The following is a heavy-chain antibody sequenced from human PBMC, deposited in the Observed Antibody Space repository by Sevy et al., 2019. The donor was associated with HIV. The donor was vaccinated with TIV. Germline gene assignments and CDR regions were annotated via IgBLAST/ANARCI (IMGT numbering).Heavy chain of an antibody. D-gene: IGHD1-26*01. J-gene: IGHJ3*02. CDR3: ARDEVGALNHDAFDM. CDR2: INHSGST. V-gene: IGHV4-34*01. Sequence: SETLSLTCAVYGGSFSGYYRSWIRQPPGKGLEWIGEINHSGSTNYNPSLKGRVTISVDKSKNQFSLKLSSVTAADTGVYYCARDEVGALNHDAFDMWGQGTMVTVSS. CDR1: GGSFSGYY.